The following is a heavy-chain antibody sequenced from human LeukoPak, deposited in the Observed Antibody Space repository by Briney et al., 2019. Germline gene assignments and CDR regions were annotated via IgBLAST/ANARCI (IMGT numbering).Heavy chain of an antibody. D-gene: IGHD2-15*01. CDR1: GGSISSGNW. V-gene: IGHV4-4*02. J-gene: IGHJ4*02. Sequence: SGTLSLTCAVSGGSISSGNWWSWVRQPPGKGPEWIGEIYHSGSTNYNPSLKSRVTISVDKSKNQFSLNLTSVTAADTAVYFCAKEAVAAGPHYFDYWGQGTLVTVSS. CDR3: AKEAVAAGPHYFDY. CDR2: IYHSGST.